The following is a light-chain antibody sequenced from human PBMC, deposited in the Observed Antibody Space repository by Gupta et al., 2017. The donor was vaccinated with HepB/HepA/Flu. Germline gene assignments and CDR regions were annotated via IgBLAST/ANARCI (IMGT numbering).Light chain of an antibody. CDR2: GAS. Sequence: EIVMTQSPATLSLSPGERATLPCRASQSVSSNLAWYQQKPGQAPRLLIDGASTRATGIPARFSGSGSGTEFTLTISSLQSEDFAVYYCQQYNNWPPWTFGQGTKVEIK. J-gene: IGKJ1*01. CDR1: QSVSSN. CDR3: QQYNNWPPWT. V-gene: IGKV3-15*01.